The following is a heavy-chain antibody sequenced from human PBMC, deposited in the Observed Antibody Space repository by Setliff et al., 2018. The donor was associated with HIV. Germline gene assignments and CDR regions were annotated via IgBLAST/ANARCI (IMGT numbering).Heavy chain of an antibody. Sequence: SETLSLTCTVPGGSASNSRYYWAWIRQPPGKGLEYIGSIHYNEKTYYNPSLKSRVTISIDTSKNQFSLNLTSVTAADTAVYYCASRVYYYDSNNFLREEGFDPWGQGTLVPSPQ. CDR2: IHYNEKT. D-gene: IGHD3-22*01. CDR3: ASRVYYYDSNNFLREEGFDP. CDR1: GGSASNSRYY. V-gene: IGHV4-39*01. J-gene: IGHJ5*02.